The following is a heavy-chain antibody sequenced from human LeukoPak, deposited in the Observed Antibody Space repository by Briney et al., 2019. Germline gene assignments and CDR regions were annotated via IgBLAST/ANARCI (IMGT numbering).Heavy chain of an antibody. V-gene: IGHV1-69*05. J-gene: IGHJ1*01. CDR1: GATFSSYA. CDR3: ARTEVVVPLDPEYFQH. Sequence: ASVKVSCKASGATFSSYAISWVRQAPGQGLEWMGGIIPIFGTANYAQKFQGKVTITTDESTSTAYMELSSLRSEDTAVYYCARTEVVVPLDPEYFQHWSQGTLVTVSS. D-gene: IGHD2-2*01. CDR2: IIPIFGTA.